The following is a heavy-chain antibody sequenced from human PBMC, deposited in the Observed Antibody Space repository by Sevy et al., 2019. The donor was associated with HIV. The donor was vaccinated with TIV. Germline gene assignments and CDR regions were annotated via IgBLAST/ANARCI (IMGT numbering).Heavy chain of an antibody. CDR2: ISNVGNKE. J-gene: IGHJ6*02. D-gene: IGHD3-3*01. CDR1: GFTFSSYA. Sequence: GSLRLSCAASGFTFSSYAMHWVRQAPGKGLECVAVISNVGNKEYYAVSVKGRFTISRDIFKNTLYLQMNSLRAEDTAVYYCARGTYYDFWRGSYYYYGIDVWGQGTTVTVSS. CDR3: ARGTYYDFWRGSYYYYGIDV. V-gene: IGHV3-30-3*01.